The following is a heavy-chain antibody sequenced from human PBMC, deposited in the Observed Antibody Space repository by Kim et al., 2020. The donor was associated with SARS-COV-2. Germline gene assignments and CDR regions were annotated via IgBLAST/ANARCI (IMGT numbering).Heavy chain of an antibody. V-gene: IGHV3-33*01. CDR3: ARDDILTGYTIDY. Sequence: GGSLRLSCAASGFTFYDYGMHWVRQAPGKGLDWVAVIWHDGSNKYYADSVKGRFTISRDDAKNTLYLQMDSLRAEDTAVYYCARDDILTGYTIDYWGQGTLLTVSS. CDR1: GFTFYDYG. CDR2: IWHDGSNK. J-gene: IGHJ4*02. D-gene: IGHD3-9*01.